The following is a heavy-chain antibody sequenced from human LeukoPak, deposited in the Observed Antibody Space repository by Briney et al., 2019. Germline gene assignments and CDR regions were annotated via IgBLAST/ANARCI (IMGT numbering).Heavy chain of an antibody. D-gene: IGHD3-3*02. CDR1: GFTFDDYA. J-gene: IGHJ6*03. V-gene: IGHV3-9*01. Sequence: GGSLRLSCAASGFTFDDYAMHWVRQAPGKGLEWVSGISWSSGNIGYADSVKGRFTISRDNAKNSLYLQMNSLRAEDTALYYCANDIRAFPYYMDVWGKGTTVTISS. CDR3: ANDIRAFPYYMDV. CDR2: ISWSSGNI.